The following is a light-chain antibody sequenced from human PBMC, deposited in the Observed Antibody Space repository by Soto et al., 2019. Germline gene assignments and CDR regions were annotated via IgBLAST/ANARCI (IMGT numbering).Light chain of an antibody. CDR3: QQYGSSPFT. CDR1: QSVRSSY. V-gene: IGKV3-20*01. Sequence: ETVLTQSPGTLSLSPGERVTLACRASQSVRSSYLAWFQQKPGQAPRLLIYGVSTRATGIPDRFSGSGSGTDFTLTISRLEPEDSAVYYCQQYGSSPFTFGPGTKVDIK. J-gene: IGKJ3*01. CDR2: GVS.